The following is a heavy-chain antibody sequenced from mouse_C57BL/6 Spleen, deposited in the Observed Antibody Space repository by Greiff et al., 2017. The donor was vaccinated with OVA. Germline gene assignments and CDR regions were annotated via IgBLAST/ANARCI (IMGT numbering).Heavy chain of an antibody. CDR3: ARYGYDGGFAY. J-gene: IGHJ3*01. D-gene: IGHD2-2*01. V-gene: IGHV1-69*01. CDR1: GYTFTSYW. Sequence: QVQLQQPGAELVMPGASVKLSCKASGYTFTSYWMHWVKQRPGQGLEWIGEIDPSDSYTNYNQKFKGKSTLTVDKSSSTAYRQLSSLTSEDSAVYYCARYGYDGGFAYWGQVTLVTVSA. CDR2: IDPSDSYT.